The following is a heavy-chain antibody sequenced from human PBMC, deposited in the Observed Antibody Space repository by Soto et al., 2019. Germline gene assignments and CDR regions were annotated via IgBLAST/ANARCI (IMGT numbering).Heavy chain of an antibody. CDR2: ITPIFGIA. CDR1: GGKFSSYS. D-gene: IGHD5-12*01. CDR3: SRDSPRDGYNGIHAFEI. Sequence: GSSVKVSCKASGGKFSSYSMCWVRQASGQGLERMGGITPIFGIANYAQKFQGRVRITADQSTSTAYMELSSLRPEDTAIYYCSRDSPRDGYNGIHAFEIWGQGTMVTVSS. J-gene: IGHJ3*02. V-gene: IGHV1-69*10.